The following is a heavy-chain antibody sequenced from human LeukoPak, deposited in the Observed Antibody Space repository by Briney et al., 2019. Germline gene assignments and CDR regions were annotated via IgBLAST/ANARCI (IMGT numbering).Heavy chain of an antibody. V-gene: IGHV5-51*01. CDR2: IYPGDSDT. Sequence: GESLKISCKGSGYSFTSYWIGWVRQMPGKGLEWMGIIYPGDSDTRYSPSFQGQVTISADKSISTAYLQWSSLKASDTAMYYCARLGRYCSGGSCYSDYYYYGMDVWGQGTTVTVSS. D-gene: IGHD2-15*01. CDR3: ARLGRYCSGGSCYSDYYYYGMDV. CDR1: GYSFTSYW. J-gene: IGHJ6*02.